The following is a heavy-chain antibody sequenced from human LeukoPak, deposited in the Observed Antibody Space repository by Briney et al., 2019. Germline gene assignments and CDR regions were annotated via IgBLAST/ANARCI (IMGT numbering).Heavy chain of an antibody. V-gene: IGHV4-59*01. CDR1: GGSISSYY. Sequence: PSETLSLTCTVSGGSISSYYWSWIRQPPGKGLEWIGYIYYTGSTKYNPSLKSRVTISVDTSKNQFSLNLSSVTAADTAVYYCARDVNYAFDYWGQGTLVTVSS. D-gene: IGHD3-16*01. CDR3: ARDVNYAFDY. J-gene: IGHJ4*02. CDR2: IYYTGST.